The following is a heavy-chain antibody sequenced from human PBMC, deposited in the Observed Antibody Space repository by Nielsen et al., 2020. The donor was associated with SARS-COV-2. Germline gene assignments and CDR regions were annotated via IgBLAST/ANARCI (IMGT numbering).Heavy chain of an antibody. CDR2: INSDGSST. J-gene: IGHJ5*02. Sequence: GESLKISCAASGFTVSSNYMSWVRQAPGKGLVWVSRINSDGSSTSYADSVKGRFTISRDNAKNTLYLQMNSLRAEDTAVYYCARDGLLGYCSSTSCPAAWFDPWGQGTLVTVSS. CDR3: ARDGLLGYCSSTSCPAAWFDP. V-gene: IGHV3-74*01. D-gene: IGHD2-2*01. CDR1: GFTVSSNY.